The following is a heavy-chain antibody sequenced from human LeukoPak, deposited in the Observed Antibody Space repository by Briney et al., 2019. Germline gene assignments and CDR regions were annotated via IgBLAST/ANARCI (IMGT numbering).Heavy chain of an antibody. Sequence: GGSLRLSCAASGFTFSSYSMNWVRQAPGKGLEWVSSISSSSSYIYYADSVKGRFTISRDNAKNSLYLQMNSLRAEDTALYHCARGSSQYYYYGMDVWGQGTTVTVSS. V-gene: IGHV3-21*04. J-gene: IGHJ6*02. D-gene: IGHD3-10*01. CDR2: ISSSSSYI. CDR3: ARGSSQYYYYGMDV. CDR1: GFTFSSYS.